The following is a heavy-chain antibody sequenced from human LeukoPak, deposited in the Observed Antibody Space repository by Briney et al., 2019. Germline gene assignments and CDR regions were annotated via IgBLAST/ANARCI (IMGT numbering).Heavy chain of an antibody. J-gene: IGHJ4*02. Sequence: PGGSLRLSCAASGFTFTNYAMSWVRQAPGKGLEWVSAISASGDATFYADSVKGRFAISRDKSENTLYLQMNSLRAEDAALYYCTIRQTVSAYYWGQGTLVTVSS. CDR3: TIRQTVSAYY. CDR2: ISASGDAT. CDR1: GFTFTNYA. D-gene: IGHD2-8*01. V-gene: IGHV3-23*01.